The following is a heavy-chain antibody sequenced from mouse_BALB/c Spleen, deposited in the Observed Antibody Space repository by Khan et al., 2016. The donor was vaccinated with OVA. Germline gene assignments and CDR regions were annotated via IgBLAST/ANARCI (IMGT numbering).Heavy chain of an antibody. Sequence: VQLKESGPGLVAPSQSLSITCTVSGFSLTSYGIHWVRQPPGKGLEWLGIIWAGGSTNYNSALVSRLSISKDNSRSQVFLKMNSLQTDYTAMYFGARNRESDYFDYWGQGTTLTVSS. CDR3: ARNRESDYFDY. V-gene: IGHV2-9*02. J-gene: IGHJ2*01. CDR2: IWAGGST. CDR1: GFSLTSYG.